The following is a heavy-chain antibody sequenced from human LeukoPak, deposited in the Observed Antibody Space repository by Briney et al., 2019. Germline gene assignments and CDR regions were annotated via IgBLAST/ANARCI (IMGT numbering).Heavy chain of an antibody. CDR2: FDPKDGDT. J-gene: IGHJ4*02. CDR1: GYALTELS. V-gene: IGHV1-24*01. CDR3: ARGNTEGYCSGGSCYGLPIDY. Sequence: ASVKVSCKVSGYALTELSVHWVRQAPGKGLEWMGNFDPKDGDTIYAQRFQGRVTMTEDTSTHTAYMELSSLRSEDTAVYYCARGNTEGYCSGGSCYGLPIDYWGQGTLVTVSS. D-gene: IGHD2-15*01.